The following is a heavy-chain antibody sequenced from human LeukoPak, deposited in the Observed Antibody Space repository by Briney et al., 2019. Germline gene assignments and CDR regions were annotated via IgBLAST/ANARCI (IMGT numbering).Heavy chain of an antibody. V-gene: IGHV5-51*01. J-gene: IGHJ6*03. CDR3: ARLAYCSNDVCYSNYYYSMDV. CDR2: IYPDDSDT. D-gene: IGHD2-8*01. CDR1: GYTFSSYW. Sequence: GESLKISCKGSGYTFSSYWIGWVRQMPGKGLEWMGIIYPDDSDTRYSPSFQGQVAISADKSIGTAYLQWSSLKASDTAMYYCARLAYCSNDVCYSNYYYSMDVWGKGTTVTVSS.